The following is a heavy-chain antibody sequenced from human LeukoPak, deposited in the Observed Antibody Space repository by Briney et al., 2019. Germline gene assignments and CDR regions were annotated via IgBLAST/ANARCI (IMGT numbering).Heavy chain of an antibody. V-gene: IGHV4-31*03. J-gene: IGHJ3*02. CDR2: IYYSGST. D-gene: IGHD3-22*01. CDR1: GGSISSGGYY. CDR3: ARDSGYYYDSSARGAFDI. Sequence: PSQTLSLTCTVSGGSISSGGYYWSWIRQHPGKGLEWIGYIYYSGSTYYNPSLKSRVTKSVDTSKNQFSLKLSSVTAADTAVYYCARDSGYYYDSSARGAFDIWGQGTMVTVSS.